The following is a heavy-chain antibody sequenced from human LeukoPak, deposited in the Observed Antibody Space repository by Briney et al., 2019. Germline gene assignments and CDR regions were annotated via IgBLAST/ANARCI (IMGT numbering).Heavy chain of an antibody. CDR2: INSDGSST. J-gene: IGHJ4*02. CDR1: RFTFSSYW. Sequence: GGSLRLFCADSRFTFSSYWMHWVRQAPGKGLVWVSRINSDGSSTTYADSVKGRFTISRDNAKNTLYLQMNSLRAEDTAVYYCARETNYFGSGNYYSYFDYWGQGTPVTVSS. D-gene: IGHD3-10*01. V-gene: IGHV3-74*01. CDR3: ARETNYFGSGNYYSYFDY.